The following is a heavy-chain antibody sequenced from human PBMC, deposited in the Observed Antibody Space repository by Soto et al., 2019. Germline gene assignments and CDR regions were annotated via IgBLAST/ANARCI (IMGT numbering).Heavy chain of an antibody. CDR3: ASHRFYGDPSYFDY. Sequence: PSETLSLTCTVSGGSISSYYWSWIRQPPGKGLEWIGYIYYSGSTNYNPSLKSRVTISVDTSKNQFSLKLSSVTAADTAVYYCASHRFYGDPSYFDYWGQGTLVTVSS. CDR1: GGSISSYY. J-gene: IGHJ4*02. V-gene: IGHV4-59*08. CDR2: IYYSGST. D-gene: IGHD4-17*01.